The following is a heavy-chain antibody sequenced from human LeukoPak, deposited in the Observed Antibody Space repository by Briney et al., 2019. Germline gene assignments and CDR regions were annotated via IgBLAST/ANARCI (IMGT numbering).Heavy chain of an antibody. CDR1: GYTFTSYY. D-gene: IGHD3-9*01. Sequence: ASVKVSCKASGYTFTSYYMHWVRQAPGQGLEWMGWINPNSGGTNYAQKFQGRVTMTRDTSISTAYMELSRLRSDDTAVYYCARGGRVLRYFDWLSEPTNYFDYWGQGTLVTGSS. V-gene: IGHV1-2*02. J-gene: IGHJ4*02. CDR3: ARGGRVLRYFDWLSEPTNYFDY. CDR2: INPNSGGT.